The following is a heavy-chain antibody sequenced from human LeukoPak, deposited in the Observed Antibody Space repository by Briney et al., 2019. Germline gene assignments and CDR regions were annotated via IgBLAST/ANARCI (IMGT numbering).Heavy chain of an antibody. Sequence: GGSLRLSCAASGFTFSSYAMNWVRQAPGKGLEWVSAISGRSGTTYYADSVKGRFTISRDNSKNTLYLQMNSLRAGDTAVYYCAKVGTVYFPLDFWGQGTLVTVSS. V-gene: IGHV3-23*01. J-gene: IGHJ4*01. CDR3: AKVGTVYFPLDF. CDR2: ISGRSGTT. CDR1: GFTFSSYA. D-gene: IGHD2/OR15-2a*01.